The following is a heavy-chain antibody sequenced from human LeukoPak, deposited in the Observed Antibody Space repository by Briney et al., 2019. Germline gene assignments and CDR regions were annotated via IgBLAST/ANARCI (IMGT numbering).Heavy chain of an antibody. CDR1: GYTFTGYY. CDR2: INPNSGGT. Sequence: ASVKVSCKASGYTFTGYYMHWVRQAPGQGLEWMGWINPNSGGTNYAQKFQGRVTMTRDTSISTAYMELSSLRSEDTAVYYCASAYYDFWSGYTAGPHYGMDVWGQGTTVTVSS. D-gene: IGHD3-3*01. V-gene: IGHV1-2*02. J-gene: IGHJ6*02. CDR3: ASAYYDFWSGYTAGPHYGMDV.